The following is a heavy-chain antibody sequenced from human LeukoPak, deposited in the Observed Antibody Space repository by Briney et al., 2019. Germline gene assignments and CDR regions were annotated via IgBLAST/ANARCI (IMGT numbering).Heavy chain of an antibody. CDR1: GFTFSSYS. V-gene: IGHV3-48*01. CDR3: ARACGGDCYPQVYFDY. CDR2: ISSSSSTI. J-gene: IGHJ4*02. D-gene: IGHD2-21*02. Sequence: GGSLRLSCAASGFTFSSYSMNWARQAPGKGLEWVSYISSSSSTIYYADSVKGRFTISRDNAKNSLYLQMNSLRAEDTAVYYCARACGGDCYPQVYFDYWGQGTLVTVSS.